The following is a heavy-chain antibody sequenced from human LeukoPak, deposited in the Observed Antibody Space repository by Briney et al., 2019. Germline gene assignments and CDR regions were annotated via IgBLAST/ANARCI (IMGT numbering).Heavy chain of an antibody. Sequence: SEILSLTCAVSGGSISSSNWWSWVRQPPGKGLEWIGEIYHSGSTNYNPSLKSRVTISVDKSKNQFSLKLSSVTAADTAVYYCARVGWAGTTLGWFDPWGQGTLVTVSS. CDR3: ARVGWAGTTLGWFDP. CDR2: IYHSGST. J-gene: IGHJ5*02. D-gene: IGHD1-1*01. CDR1: GGSISSSNW. V-gene: IGHV4-4*02.